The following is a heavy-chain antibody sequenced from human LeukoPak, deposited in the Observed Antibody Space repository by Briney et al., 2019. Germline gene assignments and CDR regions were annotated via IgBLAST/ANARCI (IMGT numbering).Heavy chain of an antibody. J-gene: IGHJ5*02. D-gene: IGHD3-22*01. CDR2: IYYSGST. CDR1: GGSTNSYY. V-gene: IGHV4-30-4*01. CDR3: ARDSNYYDSSGTFDP. Sequence: PSETLSLTCSVSGGSTNSYYWSWIRQPPGKGLEWIGYIYYSGSTYYNPSLKSRVTISVDTSKDQFSLKLSSVTAADTAVYYCARDSNYYDSSGTFDPWGQGTLVTVSS.